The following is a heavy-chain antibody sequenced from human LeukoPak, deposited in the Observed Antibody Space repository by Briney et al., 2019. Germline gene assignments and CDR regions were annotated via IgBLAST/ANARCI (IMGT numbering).Heavy chain of an antibody. CDR3: ARDDYGDLFDY. Sequence: GGSLRLSCAASGFTFSSYWMSWVRQAPGKGLEWVANIKQDGSEKYYMDSVKGRFTISRDNAKNSLYLQMNSLRAEDTAVYYCARDDYGDLFDYWGQGTLVTVSS. D-gene: IGHD4-17*01. V-gene: IGHV3-7*01. CDR1: GFTFSSYW. CDR2: IKQDGSEK. J-gene: IGHJ4*02.